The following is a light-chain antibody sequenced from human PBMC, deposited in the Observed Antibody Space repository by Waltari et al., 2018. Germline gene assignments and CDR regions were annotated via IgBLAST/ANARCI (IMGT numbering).Light chain of an antibody. CDR3: QKCYTIPYT. V-gene: IGKV4-1*01. CDR1: QSVLSSSNNKNY. J-gene: IGKJ2*01. Sequence: DIVMTQYPDSLAVSLGERTTINCKSSQSVLSSSNNKNYLGWYQQKPGPPPKLLISWASTRESVVPDRFSGSGSGTDFTLTSSSLQADDVAVYYCQKCYTIPYTFGQGTKLEIK. CDR2: WAS.